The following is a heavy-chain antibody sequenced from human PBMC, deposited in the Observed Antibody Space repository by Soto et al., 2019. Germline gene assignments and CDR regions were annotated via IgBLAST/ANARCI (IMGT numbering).Heavy chain of an antibody. V-gene: IGHV3-23*01. CDR3: AQGDTAMSPSYYYYGMDV. J-gene: IGHJ6*02. CDR2: ISGSGGST. Sequence: PGGSLRLSCAASGFTFSSYAMSWVRQAPGKGLEWVSAISGSGGSTYYADSVKGRFTISRDNSKNTLYLQMNSLRAEDTAVYYCAQGDTAMSPSYYYYGMDVWGQGTTVTVSS. D-gene: IGHD5-18*01. CDR1: GFTFSSYA.